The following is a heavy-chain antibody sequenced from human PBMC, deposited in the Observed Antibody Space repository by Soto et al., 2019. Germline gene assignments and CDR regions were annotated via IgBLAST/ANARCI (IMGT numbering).Heavy chain of an antibody. CDR2: TRNGANDYTT. V-gene: IGHV3-72*01. D-gene: IGHD2-15*01. Sequence: EVQLAESGGDLVQPGGSLRLSCATSGFTFNDHYLDWVRQAPGKGLQWVGRTRNGANDYTTEYAASVKGRFSISRDELNNSLYLQMTSLNTEDTAVYHSVVEVYCSGSSCFDSDHWGQGTVVMVPS. J-gene: IGHJ4*02. CDR1: GFTFNDHY. CDR3: VVEVYCSGSSCFDSDH.